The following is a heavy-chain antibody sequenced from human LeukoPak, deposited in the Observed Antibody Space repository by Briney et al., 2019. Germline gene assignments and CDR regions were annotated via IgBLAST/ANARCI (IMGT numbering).Heavy chain of an antibody. CDR2: ISGSGGST. D-gene: IGHD3-3*01. CDR1: GFTFSSYA. V-gene: IGHV3-23*01. Sequence: PGGSLRLSCAASGFTFSSYAMSWVRQAPGKGLEWVSAISGSGGSTYYADSVKGRFTISRDNSKNTLYLQMNSLRAEDTAAYYCAKSSLEWLLPYYFDYWGQGTLVTVSS. CDR3: AKSSLEWLLPYYFDY. J-gene: IGHJ4*02.